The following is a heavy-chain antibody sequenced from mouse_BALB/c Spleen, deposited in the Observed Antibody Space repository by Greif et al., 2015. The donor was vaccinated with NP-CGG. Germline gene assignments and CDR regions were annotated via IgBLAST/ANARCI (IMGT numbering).Heavy chain of an antibody. Sequence: EVQLQESGAELVKPGASVKLSCTASGFNIKDTYMHWVKQRPEQGLEWIGRIDPANGNTKYDPKFQGKATITADTSSNTAYLQLSSLTSEDTAVYYCARYGNYVYFDVWGAGTTVTVSS. CDR1: GFNIKDTY. CDR2: IDPANGNT. V-gene: IGHV14-3*02. J-gene: IGHJ1*01. D-gene: IGHD2-1*01. CDR3: ARYGNYVYFDV.